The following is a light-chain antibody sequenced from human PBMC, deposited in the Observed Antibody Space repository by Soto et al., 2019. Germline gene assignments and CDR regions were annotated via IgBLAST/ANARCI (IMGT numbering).Light chain of an antibody. V-gene: IGLV1-47*01. J-gene: IGLJ2*01. CDR3: AAWDDSLSGLV. CDR1: TSSIGSNY. CDR2: SNN. Sequence: QSVLTQPPSASGTPGQWVTISCSGSTSSIGSNYVYWYQQLPGTAPKLLIYSNNQRPSGVPDRFSGSKSGTSASLAISGLRSEDEADYHCAAWDDSLSGLVFGGGTKVTVL.